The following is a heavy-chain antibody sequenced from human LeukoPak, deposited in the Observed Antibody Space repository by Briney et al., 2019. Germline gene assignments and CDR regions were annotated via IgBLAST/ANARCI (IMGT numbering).Heavy chain of an antibody. V-gene: IGHV3-23*01. CDR1: GLIFGNFG. CDR2: ITGGGLT. J-gene: IGHJ4*02. CDR3: GQDWAWGAFGN. D-gene: IGHD1-26*01. Sequence: TLRLSCAVSGLIFGNFGMDWVRQAPGNGMEWVSGITGGGLTYYASSVKGRFTISRDNSKKTLYLQINSLRGEDTALYYCGQDWAWGAFGNWGQGALVTVSS.